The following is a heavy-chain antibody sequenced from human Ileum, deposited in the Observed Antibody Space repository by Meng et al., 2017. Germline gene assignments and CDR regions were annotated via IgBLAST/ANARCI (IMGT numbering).Heavy chain of an antibody. CDR2: IFQSGRT. V-gene: IGHV4-4*02. CDR1: GTW. Sequence: HARLLESAQPLLLPSRALCLTFAGAGTWWSWVRQPPGKGLEWIGEIFQSGRTNYNPSLKSRVTISIDKSKSQISLQLSAVTAADTAVYSCATSNDRDFYYLGYWGQGTLVTVSS. D-gene: IGHD3-3*01. CDR3: ATSNDRDFYYLGY. J-gene: IGHJ4*02.